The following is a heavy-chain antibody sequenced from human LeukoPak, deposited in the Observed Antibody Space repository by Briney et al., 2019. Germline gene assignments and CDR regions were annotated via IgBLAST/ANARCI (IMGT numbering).Heavy chain of an antibody. Sequence: SQTLSLTCAVSGGSISSGGYSWRWIRQPPGKGLEWIVYIYHSGSTYYNPSLRSRVAISVDWSKNQFSLKLYSVTAADTAVYFCARGYSGSYEGYYFDYWGQGTLVTVSS. CDR2: IYHSGST. CDR1: GGSISSGGYS. V-gene: IGHV4-30-2*01. D-gene: IGHD1-26*01. CDR3: ARGYSGSYEGYYFDY. J-gene: IGHJ4*02.